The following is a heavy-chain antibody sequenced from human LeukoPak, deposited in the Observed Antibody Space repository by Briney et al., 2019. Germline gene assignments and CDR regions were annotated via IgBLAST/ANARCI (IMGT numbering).Heavy chain of an antibody. CDR1: GYSFTSYW. CDR2: IYPGDSDT. Sequence: GESLKISCKGSGYSFTSYWIGWVRQMPGKGLEWMGIIYPGDSDTRYSPSFQGQVTISADKSISTAYLQWSSLKASDTAMYYCARSSPYNWISQDYYYYYMDVWGKGTTVTVSS. CDR3: ARSSPYNWISQDYYYYYMDV. J-gene: IGHJ6*03. V-gene: IGHV5-51*01. D-gene: IGHD1-20*01.